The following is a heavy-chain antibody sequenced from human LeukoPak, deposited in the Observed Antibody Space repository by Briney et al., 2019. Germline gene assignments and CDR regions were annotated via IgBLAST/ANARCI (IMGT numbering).Heavy chain of an antibody. CDR2: MNPNSGNT. CDR3: ARIYYYDSSGYSYYYGMDV. J-gene: IGHJ6*02. Sequence: ASVKVSCKASGYTFTSYDINWVRQATGQGLEWMGWMNPNSGNTGYAQKFQGRVTVTRNTSISTAYMELSSLRSEDTAVYYCARIYYYDSSGYSYYYGMDVWGQGTTVTVSS. D-gene: IGHD3-22*01. V-gene: IGHV1-8*01. CDR1: GYTFTSYD.